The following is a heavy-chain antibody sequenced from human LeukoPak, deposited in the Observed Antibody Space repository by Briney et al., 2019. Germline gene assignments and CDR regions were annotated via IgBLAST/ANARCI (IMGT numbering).Heavy chain of an antibody. D-gene: IGHD6-13*01. CDR2: ISYDGSNK. CDR1: GFTFSSYA. J-gene: IGHJ4*02. V-gene: IGHV3-30-3*01. Sequence: GRSLRLSCAASGFTFSSYATHWVRQAPGKGLEWVAVISYDGSNKYYADSVKGRFTISRDNSKNTLYLQMNSLRAEDTAVYYCARDGRDSSSWYGGYFDYWGQGTLVTVSS. CDR3: ARDGRDSSSWYGGYFDY.